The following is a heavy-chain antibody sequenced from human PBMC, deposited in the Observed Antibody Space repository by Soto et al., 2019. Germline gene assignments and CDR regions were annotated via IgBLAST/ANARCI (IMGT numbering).Heavy chain of an antibody. CDR1: GYILMSQW. CDR3: ACRTSGHVFAF. Sequence: GESLKISCKGSGYILMSQWIGLMRQMPGKGLERMCSVYPIDSETRYSPSFQGQVTLSADNSHSTAYLHWSSPKASDTAIYFCACRTSGHVFAFWGQGSLVTGSS. J-gene: IGHJ1*01. CDR2: VYPIDSET. V-gene: IGHV5-51*01.